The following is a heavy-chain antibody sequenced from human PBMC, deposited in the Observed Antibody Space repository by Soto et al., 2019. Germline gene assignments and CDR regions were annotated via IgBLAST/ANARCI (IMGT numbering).Heavy chain of an antibody. CDR3: ARLGPYYDILTGYDPSRFAGYYMDV. V-gene: IGHV4-59*08. D-gene: IGHD3-9*01. CDR2: IYYSGST. J-gene: IGHJ6*03. Sequence: SETLSLTCTVSGGSISSYYWSWIRQPPGKGLEWIGYIYYSGSTNYNPSLKSRVTISVDTSKNQFSLKLSSVTAADTAVYYCARLGPYYDILTGYDPSRFAGYYMDVWGKGTTVTVS. CDR1: GGSISSYY.